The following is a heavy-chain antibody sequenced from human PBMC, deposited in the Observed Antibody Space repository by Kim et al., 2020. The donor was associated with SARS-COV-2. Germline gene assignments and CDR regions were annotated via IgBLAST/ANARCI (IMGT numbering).Heavy chain of an antibody. D-gene: IGHD3-9*01. Sequence: GGSLRLSCAASGFTFSDYYMSWIRQAPGKGLEWVSYISSSGSTIYYADSVKGRFTISRDNAKNSLYLQMNSLRAEDTAVYYCARDLGSVFDWLLREGSNYGMDVWGQGTTVTVSS. CDR1: GFTFSDYY. V-gene: IGHV3-11*01. J-gene: IGHJ6*02. CDR3: ARDLGSVFDWLLREGSNYGMDV. CDR2: ISSSGSTI.